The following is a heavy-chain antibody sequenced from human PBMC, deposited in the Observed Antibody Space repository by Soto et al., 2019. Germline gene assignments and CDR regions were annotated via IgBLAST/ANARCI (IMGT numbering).Heavy chain of an antibody. CDR2: IIPVFGTA. CDR1: GGSLSNYG. Sequence: QVQLVQSGAEVKKPGSLVKVSCKASGGSLSNYGISWVRQAPGQGLEWMGGIIPVFGTANYAQKFQGRVTITADESTSIVYMDVTSLRSEDTAVYYCARGDATKIVVTTYYAMDVWGQGTTVTVSS. V-gene: IGHV1-69*12. J-gene: IGHJ6*02. CDR3: ARGDATKIVVTTYYAMDV. D-gene: IGHD3-9*01.